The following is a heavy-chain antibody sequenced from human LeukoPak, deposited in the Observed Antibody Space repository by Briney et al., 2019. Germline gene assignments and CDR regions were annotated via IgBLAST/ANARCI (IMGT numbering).Heavy chain of an antibody. V-gene: IGHV3-7*01. CDR1: GFTVISFW. CDR2: IKQDGSEK. D-gene: IGHD3-3*01. Sequence: PGGSLRLSCAASGFTVISFWMSWGREAPGKGLGWGANIKQDGSEKYYVHSVKGLFTISRDNAKNSLYLQMNSLRAEDTAVYYCARGGWSGHPNYYYYGMDVWGQGTTVTVSS. CDR3: ARGGWSGHPNYYYYGMDV. J-gene: IGHJ6*02.